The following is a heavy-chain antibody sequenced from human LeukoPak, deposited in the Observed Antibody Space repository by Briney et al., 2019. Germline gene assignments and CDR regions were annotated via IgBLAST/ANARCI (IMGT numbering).Heavy chain of an antibody. D-gene: IGHD1-26*01. CDR2: INPNSGGT. CDR3: AKGELVGLGATSAGWFDP. Sequence: SVKVSCKASGYTFTGYYMHWVRQAPGQGLEWMGRINPNSGGTNSAQKFQGRVTMTRDTSISTAYMELSRLTSDDTAVYYCAKGELVGLGATSAGWFDPWGQGTLVTVSS. J-gene: IGHJ5*02. V-gene: IGHV1-2*06. CDR1: GYTFTGYY.